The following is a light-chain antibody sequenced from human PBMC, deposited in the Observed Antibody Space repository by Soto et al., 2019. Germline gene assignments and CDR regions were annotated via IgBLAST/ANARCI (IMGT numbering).Light chain of an antibody. J-gene: IGLJ1*01. V-gene: IGLV2-23*01. CDR1: SSDVGNYNL. CDR3: CSYASSSTYV. Sequence: QSVLTQPASVSGSPGQSITISCTGTSSDVGNYNLVSWYQHDPGKAPKLLIYEGSKRPSGVSDRFSGSKSGNTAYLPISGLKAEEEDDYYCCSYASSSTYVFGTGTKVTV. CDR2: EGS.